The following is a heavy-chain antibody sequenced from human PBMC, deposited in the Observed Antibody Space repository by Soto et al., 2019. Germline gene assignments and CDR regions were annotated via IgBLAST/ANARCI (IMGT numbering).Heavy chain of an antibody. J-gene: IGHJ4*02. D-gene: IGHD4-17*01. CDR3: ARRYGDCFDF. CDR1: GGSISSYY. CDR2: IYYSGST. V-gene: IGHV4-59*08. Sequence: PSETLSLTCTVSGGSISSYYWSWIRQPPGKGLEWIGYIYYSGSTNYNPSLKSRVPISVDTSKNQFSLKLSSVTAADTAVYYCARRYGDCFDFWGQGTLVTVSS.